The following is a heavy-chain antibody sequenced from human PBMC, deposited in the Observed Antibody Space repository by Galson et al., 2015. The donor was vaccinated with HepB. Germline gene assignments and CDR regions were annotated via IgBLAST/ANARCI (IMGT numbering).Heavy chain of an antibody. D-gene: IGHD2-8*02. CDR1: GYRLSELS. J-gene: IGHJ4*02. CDR2: CHPGNGYT. CDR3: ATDFKGAALVPFEY. V-gene: IGHV1-24*01. Sequence: SVKVSCKVSGYRLSELSMHWVRQAPGKGLEWMGGCHPGNGYTIYAQTFRGRVTMTEDTSTDTAYMELSSLRCEDTAVYYCATDFKGAALVPFEYWGQGTPVTVSS.